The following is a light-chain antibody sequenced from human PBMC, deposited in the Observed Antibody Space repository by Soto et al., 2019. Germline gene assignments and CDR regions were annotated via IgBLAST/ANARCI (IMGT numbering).Light chain of an antibody. CDR2: EVS. V-gene: IGLV2-23*02. CDR3: CSYAGSSTSPYV. CDR1: SSDVGSYNL. J-gene: IGLJ1*01. Sequence: QSVLTQPASVSGSPGQSITISCTGTSSDVGSYNLVSWYQQHPGKAPKLMIYEVSKRPSGVSNRFSGSKSGNTASLTISGLQAEDEADYYCCSYAGSSTSPYVFGTGNRSTS.